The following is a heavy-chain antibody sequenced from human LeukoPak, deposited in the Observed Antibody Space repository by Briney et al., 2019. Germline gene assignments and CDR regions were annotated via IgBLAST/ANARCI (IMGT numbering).Heavy chain of an antibody. V-gene: IGHV3-15*01. D-gene: IGHD3-22*01. CDR1: GFTFRNAW. Sequence: GGSLRLSCAASGFTFRNAWMSWVRQAPGKGLEWVGRIKSKTDGGTTDHAAPVKGRFTISRDDSKNTLYLQMNSLKTEDTAVYYCTTATNYYDSSGYLTNFQHWGQGTLVTVSS. CDR3: TTATNYYDSSGYLTNFQH. CDR2: IKSKTDGGTT. J-gene: IGHJ1*01.